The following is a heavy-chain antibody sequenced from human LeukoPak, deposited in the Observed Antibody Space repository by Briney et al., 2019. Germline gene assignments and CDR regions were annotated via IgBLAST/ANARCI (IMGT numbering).Heavy chain of an antibody. Sequence: GGSLRLSCAASGFTFSSYSMNWVRQAPGKGLEWVSSISSSSSYIYYADSVKGRFTISRDNAKYSLYLQMNSLRAEDTAVYYCARLRGSTNSFDIWGQGTMVTVSS. CDR1: GFTFSSYS. V-gene: IGHV3-21*01. D-gene: IGHD1-7*01. CDR2: ISSSSSYI. J-gene: IGHJ3*02. CDR3: ARLRGSTNSFDI.